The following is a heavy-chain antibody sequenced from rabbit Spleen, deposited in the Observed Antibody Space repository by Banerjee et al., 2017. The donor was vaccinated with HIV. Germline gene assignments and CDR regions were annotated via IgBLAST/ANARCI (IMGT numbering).Heavy chain of an antibody. CDR2: TEPIFGTT. CDR3: AGQDSYADYGDFFGDAFDP. CDR1: GFDFSSYY. D-gene: IGHD2-1*01. J-gene: IGHJ2*01. V-gene: IGHV1S7*01. Sequence: QSLEESGGGLVQPGGSLTLSCKASGFDFSSYYMTWVRQAPGKGLEWIGLTEPIFGTTYYANWVNGRFPISSHNAQNTLYLQLKSPTTEDTATYFCAGQDSYADYGDFFGDAFDPWGPGTLVTVS.